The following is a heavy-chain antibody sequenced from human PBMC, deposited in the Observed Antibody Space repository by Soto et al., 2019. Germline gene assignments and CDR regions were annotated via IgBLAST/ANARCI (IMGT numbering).Heavy chain of an antibody. V-gene: IGHV3-30-3*01. D-gene: IGHD3-9*01. CDR2: ISYDGSNK. CDR3: ARGRRSAVDLTGYYVPYYYYGMDV. J-gene: IGHJ6*02. Sequence: GGSLRLSCAASGFTFSSYAMHWVRQAPGKGLEWVAVISYDGSNKYYADSVKGRFTISRDNSKNTLYLQMNSLRAEDTAVYYCARGRRSAVDLTGYYVPYYYYGMDVWGQGTTVTVSS. CDR1: GFTFSSYA.